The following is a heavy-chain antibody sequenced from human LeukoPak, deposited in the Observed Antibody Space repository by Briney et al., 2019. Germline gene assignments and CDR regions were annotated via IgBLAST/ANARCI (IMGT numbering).Heavy chain of an antibody. V-gene: IGHV1-2*02. CDR2: VNPNSGGT. CDR3: AREGLGELTLDY. Sequence: ASVKVSCKASGYTFTGYYIHWVRQAPGQGLEWMGWVNPNSGGTNFAQKLQGRVTMTTDTSTSTAYMELRNLRSDDTAVYYCAREGLGELTLDYWGQGTLVTVSS. D-gene: IGHD3-16*01. CDR1: GYTFTGYY. J-gene: IGHJ4*02.